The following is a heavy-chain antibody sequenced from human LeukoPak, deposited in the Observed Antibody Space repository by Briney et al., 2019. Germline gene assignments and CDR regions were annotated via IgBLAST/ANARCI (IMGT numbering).Heavy chain of an antibody. Sequence: GGSLRLSCAASGFTFSNYAMHWVRQAPGKGLEWVAVIFYDGSIQYYADSVKGQFTISRDDSKNTVYLQMNSLRVEDTAVYYCAKDIPSGSTDGNWFDPWGQGTLVTVSS. V-gene: IGHV3-30*04. J-gene: IGHJ5*02. CDR3: AKDIPSGSTDGNWFDP. CDR1: GFTFSNYA. D-gene: IGHD1-26*01. CDR2: IFYDGSIQ.